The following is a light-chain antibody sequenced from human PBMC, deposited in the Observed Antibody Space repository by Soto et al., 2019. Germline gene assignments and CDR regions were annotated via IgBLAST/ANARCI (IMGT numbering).Light chain of an antibody. CDR1: QGIDSS. J-gene: IGKJ5*01. Sequence: IQMTLTPTTLSATMGDSVALTCRARQGIDSSFAWYQQKPGKAPKLLIYAASSLQSGVPSRFSGSGSGTDFTLTISSLQPEDFATYYCKHFHGFPIPFAQGARPDI. CDR2: AAS. V-gene: IGKV1-9*01. CDR3: KHFHGFPIP.